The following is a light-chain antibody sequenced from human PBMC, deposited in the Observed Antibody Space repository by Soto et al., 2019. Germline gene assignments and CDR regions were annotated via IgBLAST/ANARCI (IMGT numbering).Light chain of an antibody. CDR3: LQYNNWYT. V-gene: IGKV3-15*01. CDR2: GTS. CDR1: QTVGKN. Sequence: VVLTQSPATLSVSPGESATLSCRASQTVGKNLAWYQHKPGQAPRLLIYGTSIRATGISARFSGSGSGTEVTLNISSLQSDDFAVYYCLQYNNWYTFGQGTKLEMK. J-gene: IGKJ2*01.